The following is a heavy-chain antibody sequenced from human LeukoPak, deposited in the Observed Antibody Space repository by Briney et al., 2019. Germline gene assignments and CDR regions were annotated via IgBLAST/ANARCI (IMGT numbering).Heavy chain of an antibody. CDR3: ARDPMVYANLPAPPDY. CDR2: IDPNSGGT. J-gene: IGHJ4*02. D-gene: IGHD2-8*01. Sequence: ASVKASCKTSGYSFTAYFMHWVRLAPGQGLEWMGWIDPNSGGTNYAQKFQGRVTMTRDTSISTAYMELSRLRSDDTAVYYCARDPMVYANLPAPPDYWGQGTLVTVSS. CDR1: GYSFTAYF. V-gene: IGHV1-2*02.